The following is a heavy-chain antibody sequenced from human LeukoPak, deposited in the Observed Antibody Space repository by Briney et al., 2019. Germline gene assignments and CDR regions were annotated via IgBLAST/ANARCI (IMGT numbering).Heavy chain of an antibody. D-gene: IGHD1-26*01. CDR1: GITLSNYG. CDR3: AKGGEWEPVDY. V-gene: IGHV3-23*01. J-gene: IGHJ4*02. Sequence: GGSLRLSCAVSGITLSNYGMSWVRQAPGKGLEWVAGISGSGGSTNYAVSVKGRFTISRDNSKNTLYLQMNSLRAEDTAVYYCAKGGEWEPVDYWGQGTLVTVSS. CDR2: ISGSGGST.